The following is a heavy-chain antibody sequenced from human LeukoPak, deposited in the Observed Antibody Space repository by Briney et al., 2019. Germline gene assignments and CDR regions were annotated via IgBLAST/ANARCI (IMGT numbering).Heavy chain of an antibody. CDR3: ARAMVRGAEFDH. V-gene: IGHV4-59*01. CDR2: IYYSGST. J-gene: IGHJ4*02. D-gene: IGHD3-10*01. CDR1: GGSISSYS. Sequence: SETLSLTCTVSGGSISSYSWSWIRQPPGKGLEWIGNIYYSGSTNYNPSLKSRVTISVDTSKNQFSLKLNSVTAADTAVYYCARAMVRGAEFDHWGQGTLVTVSS.